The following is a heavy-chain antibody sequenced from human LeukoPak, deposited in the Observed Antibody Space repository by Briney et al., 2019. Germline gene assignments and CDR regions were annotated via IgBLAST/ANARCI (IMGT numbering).Heavy chain of an antibody. V-gene: IGHV3-23*01. CDR1: GFTFSSYA. D-gene: IGHD2-2*01. CDR3: AKRLVVVPAAPLDP. J-gene: IGHJ5*02. Sequence: GGSLRLSCAASGFTFSSYAMSWVRQAPGKGLEWVSAISGSGGRTYYADSVKGRITIYRDNSKNTLYLQINSLRAEDTAVYYCAKRLVVVPAAPLDPWGQGTLVTVSS. CDR2: ISGSGGRT.